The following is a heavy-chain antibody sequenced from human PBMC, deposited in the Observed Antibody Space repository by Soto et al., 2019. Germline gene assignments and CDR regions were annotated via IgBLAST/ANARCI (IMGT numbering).Heavy chain of an antibody. CDR2: INVYNGNT. J-gene: IGHJ5*02. CDR3: ARYAEQWLVPVNWFDP. V-gene: IGHV1-18*01. CDR1: GYTFTSYG. Sequence: ASVKVSCKASGYTFTSYGISWVRQAPGQGLEWMGWINVYNGNTNYAQKLQGRVTMTTDTSTSTAYMELRSLRSDDTAVYYCARYAEQWLVPVNWFDPWGQGTLVTVSS. D-gene: IGHD6-19*01.